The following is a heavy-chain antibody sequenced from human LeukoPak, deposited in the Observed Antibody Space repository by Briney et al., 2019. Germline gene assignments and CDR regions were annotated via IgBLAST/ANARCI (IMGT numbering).Heavy chain of an antibody. D-gene: IGHD3-3*01. J-gene: IGHJ4*02. CDR3: ARDPGDFWSGYYPRPLYYFDY. CDR1: GGSISSYY. CDR2: IYTSGST. Sequence: SETLSLTCTVSGGSISSYYWSWIRQPAGKGLEWIGRIYTSGSTNYNPSLPSRVTMSVDTSKNQFSLKLSSVTAADTAVYYCARDPGDFWSGYYPRPLYYFDYWGQGTLVTVSS. V-gene: IGHV4-4*07.